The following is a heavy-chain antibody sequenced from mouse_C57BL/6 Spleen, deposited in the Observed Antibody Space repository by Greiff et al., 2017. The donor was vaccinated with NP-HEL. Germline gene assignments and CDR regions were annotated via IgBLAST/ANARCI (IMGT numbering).Heavy chain of an antibody. D-gene: IGHD1-1*01. Sequence: EVQGVESVAELVRPGASVKLSCTASGFNIKNSYMHWVKQRPEQGLEWIGRIDPANGNTKYAPKFQGKATLTADTSSNTAYLQLSSLTSEDTAISCWARGDYSWFAYWGQGTLVTVSA. CDR2: IDPANGNT. CDR3: ARGDYSWFAY. J-gene: IGHJ3*01. CDR1: GFNIKNSY. V-gene: IGHV14-3*01.